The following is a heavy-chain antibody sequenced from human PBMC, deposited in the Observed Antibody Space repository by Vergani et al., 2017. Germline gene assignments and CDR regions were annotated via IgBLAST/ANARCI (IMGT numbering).Heavy chain of an antibody. Sequence: QVQLVQSGAEVKKPGSSVKVSCKASGGTFSSYAISWVRQAPGQGLEWMGGIIPIFGTANYAQKFQGRVTITADESKSTAYMELSSLRSEDTAVYYCARAVVVVPAAIHYYYYYMDVWGKGTTVTVSS. CDR1: GGTFSSYA. D-gene: IGHD2-2*01. CDR3: ARAVVVVPAAIHYYYYYMDV. V-gene: IGHV1-69*01. CDR2: IIPIFGTA. J-gene: IGHJ6*03.